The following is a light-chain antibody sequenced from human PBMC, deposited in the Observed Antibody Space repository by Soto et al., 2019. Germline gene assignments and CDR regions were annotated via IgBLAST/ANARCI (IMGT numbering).Light chain of an antibody. CDR3: QQYNNWLWT. Sequence: EIVRTQSPATLSVSPGERATLSCMASQSVNSNLVWYQQKPGQAPRLLIYGASTRATGIPGRFSGSGYGTEFTLTISSLQSEDFAVYYCQQYNNWLWTFGQGTKVEIK. V-gene: IGKV3-15*01. J-gene: IGKJ1*01. CDR1: QSVNSN. CDR2: GAS.